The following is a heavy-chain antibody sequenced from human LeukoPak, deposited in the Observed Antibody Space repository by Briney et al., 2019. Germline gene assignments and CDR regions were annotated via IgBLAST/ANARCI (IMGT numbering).Heavy chain of an antibody. CDR2: IYYSGST. J-gene: IGHJ5*02. Sequence: SETLSLTCTISGGSISSYYWSWIRQPPGKGLEWIGYIYYSGSTNYNPPLKSRITISLDTSKNQFSLKLSSVTAADTAVYYCARNLRSWFDPWGQGTLVTVSS. CDR3: ARNLRSWFDP. V-gene: IGHV4-59*01. CDR1: GGSISSYY.